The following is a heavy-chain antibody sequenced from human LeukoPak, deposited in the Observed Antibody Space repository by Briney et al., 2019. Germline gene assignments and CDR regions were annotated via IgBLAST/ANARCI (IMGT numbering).Heavy chain of an antibody. Sequence: PGGSLRLSCAASGFTVSSNYMSWVRQAPGKGLEWVSVIYSGGSTYYADSVKGRFTISRDNSKNTLYLQMNSLRAEDTAVYYCAKDRPSTPGYFDYWGQGTLVTVSS. CDR3: AKDRPSTPGYFDY. CDR1: GFTVSSNY. V-gene: IGHV3-66*01. CDR2: IYSGGST. J-gene: IGHJ4*02.